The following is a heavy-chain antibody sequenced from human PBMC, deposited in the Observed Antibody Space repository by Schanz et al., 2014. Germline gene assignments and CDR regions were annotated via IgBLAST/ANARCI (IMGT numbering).Heavy chain of an antibody. J-gene: IGHJ4*02. D-gene: IGHD2-15*01. CDR3: ARLDPYCRSGTCSRAFDF. CDR1: GFAVDNYY. CDR2: IFTDGRT. V-gene: IGHV3-66*02. Sequence: EVQLVASGGGLVQPGGSLRLSCAASGFAVDNYYMSCVRQAPGRGLEWVSIIFTDGRTYYADSVKGRFTISRDSSKNTLFLQMNSLRTEDTAVYYCARLDPYCRSGTCSRAFDFWGQGPLVTGSS.